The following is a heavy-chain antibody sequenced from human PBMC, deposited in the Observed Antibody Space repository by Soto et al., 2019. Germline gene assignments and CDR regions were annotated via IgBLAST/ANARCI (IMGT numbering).Heavy chain of an antibody. CDR3: ARDAGAYYDFWIGSSDY. J-gene: IGHJ4*02. D-gene: IGHD3-3*01. V-gene: IGHV3-33*01. CDR2: IWYDGSNK. CDR1: GFTFSSYG. Sequence: PGGSLRLSCAASGFTFSSYGMHWVRQAPGKGLEWVAVIWYDGSNKYYADSVKGRFTISRDNSKNTLYLQMNSLRAEDTAVYYWARDAGAYYDFWIGSSDYWGKGTLVTVSS.